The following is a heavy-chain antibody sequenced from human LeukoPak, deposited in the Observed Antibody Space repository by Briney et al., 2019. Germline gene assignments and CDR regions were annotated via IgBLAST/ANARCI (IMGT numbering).Heavy chain of an antibody. CDR1: GYTFTSYG. D-gene: IGHD3-10*01. V-gene: IGHV1-18*04. CDR2: ISAYNGNT. Sequence: ASVKVSCKASGYTFTSYGISWVRQAPGQGLEWMGWISAYNGNTNYAQKLQGRVTMTTDTSTSTAYMELRSLRSDDTAVYYCARAPFGWFGELSWFDPWGQGTPVTVSS. CDR3: ARAPFGWFGELSWFDP. J-gene: IGHJ5*02.